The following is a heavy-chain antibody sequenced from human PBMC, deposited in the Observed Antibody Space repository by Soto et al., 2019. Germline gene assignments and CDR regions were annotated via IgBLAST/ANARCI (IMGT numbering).Heavy chain of an antibody. Sequence: PXGALRLSCFASGFTLSSYEMTWVRQAPGKGLEWVSDIVKSGRSVYNADSVKGRFTISRDDARNTVLLQMNSLGVEDTAVYYCARIRRTFDLYGLDAWGQGTTVTVSS. CDR3: ARIRRTFDLYGLDA. J-gene: IGHJ6*02. CDR2: IVKSGRSV. V-gene: IGHV3-48*03. CDR1: GFTLSSYE.